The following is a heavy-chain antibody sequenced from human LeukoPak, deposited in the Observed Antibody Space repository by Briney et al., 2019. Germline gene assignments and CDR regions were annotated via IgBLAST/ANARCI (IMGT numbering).Heavy chain of an antibody. Sequence: ASVKVSGKASGYTFTSYDINWVRQATGQGLEWMGWMNPNSGNTGYAQKFQGRVTMTRNTSISTAYMELSSLRSEDTAVYYCARWVVPAATFDYWGQGTLVTVSS. CDR1: GYTFTSYD. CDR3: ARWVVPAATFDY. CDR2: MNPNSGNT. V-gene: IGHV1-8*01. D-gene: IGHD2-2*01. J-gene: IGHJ4*02.